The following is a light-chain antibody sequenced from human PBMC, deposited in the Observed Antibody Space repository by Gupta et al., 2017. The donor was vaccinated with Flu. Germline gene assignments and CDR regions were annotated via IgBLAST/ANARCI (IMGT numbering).Light chain of an antibody. CDR3: CSYATTSTHYV. CDR1: NSDPGAYNY. V-gene: IGLV2-14*03. CDR2: DVN. J-gene: IGLJ1*01. Sequence: QSALTQPASVSGSPGQSITISCTGNNSDPGAYNYVSWYQQYPGRAPKLVIYDVNNRPSGVSARFSASKSGNTASLTISGLQAEDEADYFCCSYATTSTHYVFGSGTKVTII.